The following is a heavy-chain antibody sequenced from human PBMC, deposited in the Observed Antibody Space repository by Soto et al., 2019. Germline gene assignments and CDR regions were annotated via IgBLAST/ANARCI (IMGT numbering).Heavy chain of an antibody. Sequence: EVQLVGSGGGLVQAGGSLRLSCEASGFTLSTYEMNWVRQAPGKGLEWVSFTSTRGSTIYYADSVKGRFTVSRDNAKNSVYLQMNSLRAEDTAVYYCAREDLHGDYFDHWGQGSVVTVSS. D-gene: IGHD3-10*01. CDR3: AREDLHGDYFDH. CDR1: GFTLSTYE. V-gene: IGHV3-48*03. CDR2: TSTRGSTI. J-gene: IGHJ4*02.